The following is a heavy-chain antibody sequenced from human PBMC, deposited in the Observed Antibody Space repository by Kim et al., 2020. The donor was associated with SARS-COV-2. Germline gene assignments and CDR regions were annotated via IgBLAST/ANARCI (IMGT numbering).Heavy chain of an antibody. D-gene: IGHD6-19*01. CDR2: VNNGGNP. V-gene: IGHV3-23*01. Sequence: GGSLRLSCSASGFNFRSYAMSWVRQAPGKGPEWVAAVNNGGNPYYADSVRGRFTVSRDNTKNTLSLQMTGLRAEDTALYYCAKDHPSEGWPTFDYWGQGTQVTVSS. CDR1: GFNFRSYA. J-gene: IGHJ4*02. CDR3: AKDHPSEGWPTFDY.